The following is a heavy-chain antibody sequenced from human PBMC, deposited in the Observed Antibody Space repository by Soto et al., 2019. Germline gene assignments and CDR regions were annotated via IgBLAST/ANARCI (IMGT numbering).Heavy chain of an antibody. CDR2: ISGSGGST. D-gene: IGHD2-21*02. CDR1: GFTFSSYA. Sequence: PGGSLRLSCAASGFTFSSYAMSWVRQAPGKGLEWVSAISGSGGSTYYADSVKGRFTISRDNSKNTLYLQMNSLRAEDTAVYYCAKPPPSETLAYCGGDCYSLDYWGQGTLVTVSS. CDR3: AKPPPSETLAYCGGDCYSLDY. J-gene: IGHJ4*02. V-gene: IGHV3-23*01.